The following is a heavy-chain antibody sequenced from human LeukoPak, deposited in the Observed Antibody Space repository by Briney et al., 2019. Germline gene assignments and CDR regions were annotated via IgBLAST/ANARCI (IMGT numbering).Heavy chain of an antibody. CDR3: ARDRSSLEMWFDP. J-gene: IGHJ5*02. D-gene: IGHD3-10*01. Sequence: SVRVSCKASGGTFSSYAISWVRQAPGQGLEWMGRIIPILGIANYAQKFQGRVTITADKSTSTAYMELSSLRSEDTAVYYCARDRSSLEMWFDPWGQGTLVTVSS. V-gene: IGHV1-69*04. CDR2: IIPILGIA. CDR1: GGTFSSYA.